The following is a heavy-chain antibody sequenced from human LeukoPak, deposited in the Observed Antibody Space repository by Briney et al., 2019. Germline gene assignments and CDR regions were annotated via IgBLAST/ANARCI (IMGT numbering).Heavy chain of an antibody. D-gene: IGHD6-19*01. CDR3: AKNQGQWLVPVDY. CDR2: ISISSSYI. V-gene: IGHV3-21*04. CDR1: GFTFSSYS. Sequence: GGSLTLSCAASGFTFSSYSMNWVRQAPGKGLEWVSSISISSSYIYYADSVKGRFTIYRDNSKNTLYLQMNNLRAEDTALYYCAKNQGQWLVPVDYWGQGTLVTASS. J-gene: IGHJ4*02.